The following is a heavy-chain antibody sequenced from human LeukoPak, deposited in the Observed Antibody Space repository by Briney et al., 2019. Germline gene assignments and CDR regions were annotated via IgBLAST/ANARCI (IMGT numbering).Heavy chain of an antibody. CDR2: LYGAGST. Sequence: GGSLRLSCAASGLTVSSNYMSWVRQAPGKGLEWVSVLYGAGSTYYADSVKGRFTISRDNSKDTLFLQMNSLRGEDTAVYYCARGGTPGYSTGWIDYWGQGTLVTVSS. CDR1: GLTVSSNY. D-gene: IGHD6-19*01. J-gene: IGHJ4*02. CDR3: ARGGTPGYSTGWIDY. V-gene: IGHV3-53*05.